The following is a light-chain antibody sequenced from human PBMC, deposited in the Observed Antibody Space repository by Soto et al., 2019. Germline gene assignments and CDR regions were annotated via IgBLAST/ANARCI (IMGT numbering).Light chain of an antibody. J-gene: IGKJ1*01. CDR3: LQDYNFPLT. V-gene: IGKV1-6*01. Sequence: IHMTQSPSSLSASVGDRVTITCRASQGIRTDLGWYQQKPGKAPKLLIYAAPRLESGVPSRFSGSGGGTEFTLTISSLQPEDFATYYCLQDYNFPLTFGPGTKVDIK. CDR2: AAP. CDR1: QGIRTD.